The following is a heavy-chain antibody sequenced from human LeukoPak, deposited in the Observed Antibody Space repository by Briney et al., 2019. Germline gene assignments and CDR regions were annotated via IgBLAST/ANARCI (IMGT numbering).Heavy chain of an antibody. CDR2: IYPRGNT. V-gene: IGHV4-61*02. D-gene: IGHD3-3*01. Sequence: SETLSLTCTVSDDSISSGSYYWSGIRQPAGKGLEWIGRIYPRGNTNYNPSLKSRVTISVDTSKNQFSLKLSSVTAADTAVYYCARVLGNYDFWSGYTPYYYYMDVWGKGTTVTVSS. J-gene: IGHJ6*03. CDR1: DDSISSGSYY. CDR3: ARVLGNYDFWSGYTPYYYYMDV.